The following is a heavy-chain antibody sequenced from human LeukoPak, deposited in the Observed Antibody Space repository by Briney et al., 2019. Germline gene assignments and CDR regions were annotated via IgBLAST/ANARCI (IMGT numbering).Heavy chain of an antibody. J-gene: IGHJ4*02. V-gene: IGHV4-31*03. Sequence: SETLSLTCTVSGGSISSGGYYWSWIRQHPGKGLEWIGFIYYSGSTYYNPSLKSRVTFSVDTSKNQFSLRLSSVNAADTAVYYCARAVYDYIWGSYRFDYWGQGTLVTVSS. CDR3: ARAVYDYIWGSYRFDY. D-gene: IGHD3-16*02. CDR2: IYYSGST. CDR1: GGSISSGGYY.